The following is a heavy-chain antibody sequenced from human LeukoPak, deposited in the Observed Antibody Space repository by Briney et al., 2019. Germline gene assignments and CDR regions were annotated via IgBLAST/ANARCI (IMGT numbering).Heavy chain of an antibody. CDR3: AKAYYDILTGPRE. J-gene: IGHJ4*02. CDR1: GFAFSSST. CDR2: IGLGSGDT. D-gene: IGHD3-9*01. V-gene: IGHV1-58*01. Sequence: ASVKVSCKTSGFAFSSSTVQRVRQARGQRLEWLGWIGLGSGDTKYAQRVQERLTISRDMSTSTAYMELSSLRSEDTAVYYCAKAYYDILTGPREWGQGTMVTVSS.